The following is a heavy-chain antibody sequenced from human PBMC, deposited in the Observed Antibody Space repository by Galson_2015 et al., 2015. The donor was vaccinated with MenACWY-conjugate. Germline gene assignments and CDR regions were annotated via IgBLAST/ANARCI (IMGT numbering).Heavy chain of an antibody. V-gene: IGHV3-23*01. CDR2: TSERGDIT. D-gene: IGHD2/OR15-2a*01. CDR3: AKQYVDV. J-gene: IGHJ6*04. Sequence: SLRLSCAASGFTFSNYAMNWVRQAPGKGLEWVSSTSERGDITDYADSVKGRFTISRDNPKNTLYLQMNSLGAEDTAVYYCAKQYVDVWGKGTTVTVSS. CDR1: GFTFSNYA.